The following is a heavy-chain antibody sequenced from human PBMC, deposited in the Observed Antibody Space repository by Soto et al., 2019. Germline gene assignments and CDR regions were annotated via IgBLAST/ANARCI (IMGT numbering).Heavy chain of an antibody. D-gene: IGHD3-22*01. J-gene: IGHJ4*02. CDR3: GRVGSELYDSCGYYPFDY. CDR2: IIPILGIA. CDR1: GGTFSSYT. Sequence: QVQLVQSGAEVKKPGSSVKVSCKASGGTFSSYTISWVRQAPGQGLEWMGRIIPILGIANYAQKFQGRVTSTADKSTSKAYMELESLESEDTAVYYCGRVGSELYDSCGYYPFDYWGQGTLVPVSS. V-gene: IGHV1-69*02.